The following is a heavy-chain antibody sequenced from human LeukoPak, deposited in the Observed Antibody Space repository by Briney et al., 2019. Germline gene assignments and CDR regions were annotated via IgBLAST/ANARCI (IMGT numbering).Heavy chain of an antibody. J-gene: IGHJ4*02. CDR3: AKDFRIGYSAHFDY. D-gene: IGHD2-21*01. Sequence: GGSLRLSCAASGFTFSSYAMSWVRQAPEKGLEFVSGIYENGGTTYYADSVKGRFSISRDNSENTLYLQMDSLRGEDTAVYYCAKDFRIGYSAHFDYWGQGALVTVSS. V-gene: IGHV3-23*01. CDR1: GFTFSSYA. CDR2: IYENGGTT.